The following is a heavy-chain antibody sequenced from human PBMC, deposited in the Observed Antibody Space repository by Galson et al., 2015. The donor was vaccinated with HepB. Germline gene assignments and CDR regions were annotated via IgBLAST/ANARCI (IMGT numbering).Heavy chain of an antibody. CDR1: GGSISSGNYS. D-gene: IGHD3-3*01. CDR2: IYTSGSA. J-gene: IGHJ6*02. CDR3: ARMGPLLKVITIFGVVLLPYYGMDV. V-gene: IGHV4-61*02. Sequence: TLSLTCTVSGGSISSGNYSWSWIRQPAGKGLEWIGRIYTSGSANYNPSLKSRVSISVDTSKNQFSLKLSSVTAADTAVYYCARMGPLLKVITIFGVVLLPYYGMDVWGQGTTVTVSS.